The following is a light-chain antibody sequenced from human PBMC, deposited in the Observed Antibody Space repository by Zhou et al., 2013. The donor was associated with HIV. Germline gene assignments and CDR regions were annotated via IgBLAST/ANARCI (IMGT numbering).Light chain of an antibody. Sequence: EIVLTQSPGTLSLSPGEGATLSCRASHTISANYLAWYQQKPGQAPRLLIYGASNRATGIPDRFSASGSGTDFTLTISRLEPEDFAVYYCQQYGGSPMYTFGQGTNLEIK. CDR2: GAS. CDR3: QQYGGSPMYT. J-gene: IGKJ2*01. V-gene: IGKV3-20*01. CDR1: HTISANY.